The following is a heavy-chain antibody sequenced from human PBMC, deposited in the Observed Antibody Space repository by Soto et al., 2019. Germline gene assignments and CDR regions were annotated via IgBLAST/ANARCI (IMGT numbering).Heavy chain of an antibody. CDR2: ISGSGGST. V-gene: IGHV3-23*01. J-gene: IGHJ4*02. CDR3: EKYGQWLAKWEDY. D-gene: IGHD6-19*01. Sequence: EVQLLESGGGLVQPGGSLRLSCAASGFTFSSYAMSWVRQAPGKGLEWVSAISGSGGSTYYADSVKGRFTISRDNSKNTRYLQMNSLRAEDTAVYYCEKYGQWLAKWEDYWGQGTLVTVSS. CDR1: GFTFSSYA.